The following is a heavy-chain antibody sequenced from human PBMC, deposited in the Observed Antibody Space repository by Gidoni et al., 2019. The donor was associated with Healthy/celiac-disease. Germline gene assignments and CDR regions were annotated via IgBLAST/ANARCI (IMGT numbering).Heavy chain of an antibody. J-gene: IGHJ3*02. V-gene: IGHV4-39*01. D-gene: IGHD3-22*01. Sequence: QLQLQESGPGLVKPSETLSLTCTVSGGSISSSSYYGGWIRQPPGKGLEWIGSIYYSGSTYYNPSLKMRVTISVDTSKNQFSLKLSSVTAADTAVYYCARHGTRIVVYAFDIWGQGTMVTVSS. CDR1: GGSISSSSYY. CDR3: ARHGTRIVVYAFDI. CDR2: IYYSGST.